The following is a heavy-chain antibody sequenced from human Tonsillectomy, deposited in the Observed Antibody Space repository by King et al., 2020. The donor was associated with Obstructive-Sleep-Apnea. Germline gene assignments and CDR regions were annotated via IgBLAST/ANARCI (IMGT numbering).Heavy chain of an antibody. Sequence: QLQESGPGLVKPSETLSLTCTVSGGSISSSSSYWGWIRQPPGKGLEWIGSIYYSGSTYYNPSLKSRVTISVDTSENQFSLKLSSVTAADTAVYYCAKDREIFGLFDPWGQGTLVTVSS. CDR2: IYYSGST. CDR1: GGSISSSSSY. CDR3: AKDREIFGLFDP. V-gene: IGHV4-39*07. J-gene: IGHJ5*02. D-gene: IGHD3-3*01.